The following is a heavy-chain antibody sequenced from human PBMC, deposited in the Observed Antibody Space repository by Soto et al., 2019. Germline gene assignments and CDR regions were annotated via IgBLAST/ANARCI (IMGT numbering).Heavy chain of an antibody. Sequence: QVQLQESGPGLVKPSGTLSLTCAVSGGSISSSNWWSWVRQPPGKGLEWNGEIYHSGSTNYNPSLKSRVTISVDKSKNQFSLKLSSVTAAATAVHYCATLISIAARVVQTFDIWGQGTMVTVSS. CDR2: IYHSGST. D-gene: IGHD6-6*01. J-gene: IGHJ3*02. CDR1: GGSISSSNW. CDR3: ATLISIAARVVQTFDI. V-gene: IGHV4-4*02.